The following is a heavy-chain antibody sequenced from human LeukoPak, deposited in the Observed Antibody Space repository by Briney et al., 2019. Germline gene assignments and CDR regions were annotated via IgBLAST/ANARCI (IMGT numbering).Heavy chain of an antibody. Sequence: GGSLRLSCAASGFTFDDCGMSWVRQAPGKGLEWVSGINWNGGSTGYADSVKGRFTISRDNAKNSLYLQMNSLRAEDTALYYCARVPTITFGGVIVDWGQGTLVTVSS. CDR1: GFTFDDCG. CDR3: ARVPTITFGGVIVD. D-gene: IGHD3-16*02. CDR2: INWNGGST. V-gene: IGHV3-20*04. J-gene: IGHJ4*02.